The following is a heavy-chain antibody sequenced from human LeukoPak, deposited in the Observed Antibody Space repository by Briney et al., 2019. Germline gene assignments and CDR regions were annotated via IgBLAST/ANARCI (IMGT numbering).Heavy chain of an antibody. J-gene: IGHJ5*02. V-gene: IGHV3-21*01. D-gene: IGHD6-6*01. Sequence: GGSLRLSCAASGFTFSSYSMNWVRQAPGKGLEWVSSISSSSSYIYYADSVKGRFTISRDNAKNSLYLQMNSLRAEDTAVYYCARDGGAARPNWFDPWGQGTLVTVSS. CDR1: GFTFSSYS. CDR2: ISSSSSYI. CDR3: ARDGGAARPNWFDP.